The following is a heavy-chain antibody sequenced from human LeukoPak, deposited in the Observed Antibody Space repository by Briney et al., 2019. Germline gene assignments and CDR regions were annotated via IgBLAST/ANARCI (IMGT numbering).Heavy chain of an antibody. CDR3: ARKSGSYYFRWFDP. CDR2: IYYSGST. CDR1: GGSISSGDYY. V-gene: IGHV4-30-4*01. Sequence: PSQTLSLTCTVSGGSISSGDYYWSWIRQPPGKGLEWIGYIYYSGSTYYNPSLKSRVTISVDTSKNQFSLKLSSVTAADTAVYYCARKSGSYYFRWFDPWGQGTPVTVSS. J-gene: IGHJ5*02. D-gene: IGHD1-26*01.